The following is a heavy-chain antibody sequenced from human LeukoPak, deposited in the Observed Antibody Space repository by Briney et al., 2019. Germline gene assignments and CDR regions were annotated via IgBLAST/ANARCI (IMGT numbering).Heavy chain of an antibody. J-gene: IGHJ6*03. CDR1: GFTFSGYS. D-gene: IGHD2-15*01. Sequence: GGSLRLSCAASGFTFSGYSMNWVRQSPGKGLEWVSSISTSSIYIYYADSLKGRFTISRDNAKNSLFLQMNSLRAEDTAVYYCARVLRYCSGGNCYSGGLGYMDVWGKGTTVTISS. CDR2: ISTSSIYI. CDR3: ARVLRYCSGGNCYSGGLGYMDV. V-gene: IGHV3-21*04.